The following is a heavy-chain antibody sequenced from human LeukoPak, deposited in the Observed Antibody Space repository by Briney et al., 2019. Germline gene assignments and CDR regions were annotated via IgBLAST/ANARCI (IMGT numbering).Heavy chain of an antibody. CDR2: IYHSGST. V-gene: IGHV4-38-2*02. D-gene: IGHD5-24*01. CDR3: ARDGYNYGREDY. Sequence: SETLSLTCTVSSYSISSGYYWGWIRQPPGKGLEWIGSIYHSGSTYYNPSLKSRVTISVDTSKNQFSLKLSSVTAADTAVYYCARDGYNYGREDYWGQGTLVTVSS. CDR1: SYSISSGYY. J-gene: IGHJ4*02.